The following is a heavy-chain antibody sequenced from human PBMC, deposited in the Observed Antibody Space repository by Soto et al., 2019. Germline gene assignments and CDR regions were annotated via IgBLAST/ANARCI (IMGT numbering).Heavy chain of an antibody. Sequence: SETLSLTCTVSGGSISSGGYYWSWIRQHPGKGLEWIGYIYSSGSTNYNPSLKSRVSISVDTSKNQFSLNLSSVTAADTAVYYCARVGGYRLDYWGQGTLVP. CDR2: IYSSGST. V-gene: IGHV4-31*03. J-gene: IGHJ4*02. CDR3: ARVGGYRLDY. CDR1: GGSISSGGYY. D-gene: IGHD3-16*02.